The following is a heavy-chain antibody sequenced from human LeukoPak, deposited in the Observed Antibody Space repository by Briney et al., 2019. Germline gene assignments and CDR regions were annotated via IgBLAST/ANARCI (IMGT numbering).Heavy chain of an antibody. D-gene: IGHD3-10*01. CDR3: ATGDNYYYGSGSYDY. V-gene: IGHV3-9*01. CDR2: ISWNSGSI. CDR1: GFTFDDYA. J-gene: IGHJ4*02. Sequence: PGRSLRLSCAASGFTFDDYAMHWVRQAPGKGLEWVSGISWNSGSIGYADSVKGRFTISRDNAKNSLYLQMNSLRAEDTALYYCATGDNYYYGSGSYDYWGQGTLVTVSS.